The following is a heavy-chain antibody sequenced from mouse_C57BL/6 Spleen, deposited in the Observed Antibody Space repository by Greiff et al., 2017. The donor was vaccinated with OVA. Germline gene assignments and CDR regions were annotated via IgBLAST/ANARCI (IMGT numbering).Heavy chain of an antibody. CDR1: GFTFSDYG. CDR3: ARDYYGSSSFAY. Sequence: EVNLVESGGGLVKPGGSLKLSCAASGFTFSDYGMHWVRQAPEKGLEWVAYISSGSSTIYYAYTVKGRFTISRDNAKNTLFLQMTSLRSEDTAMYYCARDYYGSSSFAYWGQGTLVTVSA. D-gene: IGHD1-1*01. J-gene: IGHJ3*01. CDR2: ISSGSSTI. V-gene: IGHV5-17*01.